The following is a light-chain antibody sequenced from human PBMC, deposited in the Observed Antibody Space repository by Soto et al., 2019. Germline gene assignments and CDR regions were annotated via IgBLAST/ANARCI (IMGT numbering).Light chain of an antibody. J-gene: IGKJ4*01. Sequence: EILLTQSPGTLSLSPGERATLSCRASQTINKNYFACYQQKPGQAPRPLMYSASSRATGIPDRFSGSGSGTDFTLTISRLEPEDFAVYYCQYYGRSPLTFGGGTKVDIK. CDR2: SAS. CDR3: QYYGRSPLT. CDR1: QTINKNY. V-gene: IGKV3-20*01.